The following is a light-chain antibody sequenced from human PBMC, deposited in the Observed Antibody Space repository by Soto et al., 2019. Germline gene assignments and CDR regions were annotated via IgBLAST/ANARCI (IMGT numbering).Light chain of an antibody. CDR2: EAS. CDR1: QSAVSTY. CDR3: QQFGTSPRYT. Sequence: PGERATLSCRNSQSAVSTYLAWYQQKPGQAPRRIIYEASRRATGIPDRFSGSGSGTDFTLTISRLEPADFAVYYCQQFGTSPRYTFGQGTKLES. J-gene: IGKJ2*01. V-gene: IGKV3-20*01.